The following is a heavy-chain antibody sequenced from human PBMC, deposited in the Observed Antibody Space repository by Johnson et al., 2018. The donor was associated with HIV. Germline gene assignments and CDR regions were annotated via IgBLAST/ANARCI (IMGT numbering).Heavy chain of an antibody. Sequence: VQLVESGGGLVQPGGSLRLSCAASGFTFSSYAMSWVRQAPGKGLEWVSAISGSGGSTYYADSVKGRFTISRDNSKNTLYLQMNSLRAEETAVYYCAKDRRTMIVVAPPVGAFDIWGQGTMVTFSS. CDR3: AKDRRTMIVVAPPVGAFDI. CDR1: GFTFSSYA. D-gene: IGHD3-22*01. V-gene: IGHV3-23*04. J-gene: IGHJ3*02. CDR2: ISGSGGST.